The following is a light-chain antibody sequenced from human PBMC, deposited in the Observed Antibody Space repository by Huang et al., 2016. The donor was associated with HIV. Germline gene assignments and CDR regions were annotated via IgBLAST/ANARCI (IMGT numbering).Light chain of an antibody. V-gene: IGKV4-1*01. Sequence: DIVMTQSPDSLAVSLGERATINCKSSQSLLYSSNNKNYLAWYQQKPGQPPKLLIYWASTRESGVPDRFTGRGSGTVFTLTISSLQAEDVAVYYCQQYYNTPLTFGQGTKLEIK. CDR3: QQYYNTPLT. CDR1: QSLLYSSNNKNY. CDR2: WAS. J-gene: IGKJ2*01.